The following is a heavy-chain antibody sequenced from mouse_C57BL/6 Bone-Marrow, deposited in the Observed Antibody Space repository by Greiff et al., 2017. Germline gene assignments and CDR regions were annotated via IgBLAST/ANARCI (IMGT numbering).Heavy chain of an antibody. V-gene: IGHV5-6*02. D-gene: IGHD1-1*01. CDR2: ISSGGSYT. Sequence: EVNLVESGGDLVKPGGSLKLSCAASGFTFSSYGMSWVRQTPDKRLEWVATISSGGSYTNYPDSVKGRFTISRDKAKNTLYLHMSNLKSEGTAMYYCARRCFDCYGSSPYAMDYWGQGTSVTVSS. CDR3: ARRCFDCYGSSPYAMDY. J-gene: IGHJ4*01. CDR1: GFTFSSYG.